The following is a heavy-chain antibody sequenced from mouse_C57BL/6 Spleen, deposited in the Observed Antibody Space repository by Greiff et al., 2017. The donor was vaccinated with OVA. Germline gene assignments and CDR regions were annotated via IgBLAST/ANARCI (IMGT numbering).Heavy chain of an antibody. V-gene: IGHV1-61*01. CDR3: ARGTGTRDY. CDR2: IYPSDSET. CDR1: GYTFTSYW. J-gene: IGHJ2*01. D-gene: IGHD4-1*01. Sequence: QVQLKQPGAELVRPGSSVKLSCKASGYTFTSYWMDWVKQRPGQGLEWIGNIYPSDSETHYNQKFKDKATLTVDKSSSTAYMQLSSLTSEDSAVYYCARGTGTRDYWGQGTTLTVSS.